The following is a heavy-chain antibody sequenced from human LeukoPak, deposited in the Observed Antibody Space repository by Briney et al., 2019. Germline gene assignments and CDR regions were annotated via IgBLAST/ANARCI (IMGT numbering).Heavy chain of an antibody. Sequence: GGTLRPSCTASGFIFSRYGMSWVRQAPGKGLEWVSAISGSGGTTYYTDSVKGRFTISRDNSKNTLYLQINSLRAEDTAIYYCAKDHLPGIVVADRDYWGQGTLVTVSS. V-gene: IGHV3-23*01. CDR3: AKDHLPGIVVADRDY. CDR1: GFIFSRYG. J-gene: IGHJ4*02. D-gene: IGHD6-19*01. CDR2: ISGSGGTT.